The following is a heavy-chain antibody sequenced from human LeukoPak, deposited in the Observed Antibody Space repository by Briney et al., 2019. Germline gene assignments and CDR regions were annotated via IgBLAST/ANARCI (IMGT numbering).Heavy chain of an antibody. CDR1: GGSISSYY. CDR3: ARGGLDYYDSSGFFDY. CDR2: IYYSGST. Sequence: PSETLSLTCTVSGGSISSYYWSWIRQPPGKGLEWIGYIYYSGSTNYNPSLKSRVTISVDTSKNQFSLKLSSVTAADTAVYYCARGGLDYYDSSGFFDYWGQGTLVTVSS. D-gene: IGHD3-22*01. V-gene: IGHV4-59*01. J-gene: IGHJ4*02.